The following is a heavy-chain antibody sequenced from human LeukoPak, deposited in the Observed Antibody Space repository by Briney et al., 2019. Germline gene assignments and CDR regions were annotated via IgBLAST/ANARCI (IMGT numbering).Heavy chain of an antibody. J-gene: IGHJ4*02. CDR1: GGSISSGSYY. CDR3: ARTPYYYGSGSELDY. V-gene: IGHV4-61*02. Sequence: TLSLTCTVSGGSISSGSYYWGWIRQPAGKGLEWIARIYTSGSTNYNPSLKSRVTISLDTSKNQFSLKLTSVTAADTAVYYCARTPYYYGSGSELDYWGQGALVTVSS. D-gene: IGHD3-10*01. CDR2: IYTSGST.